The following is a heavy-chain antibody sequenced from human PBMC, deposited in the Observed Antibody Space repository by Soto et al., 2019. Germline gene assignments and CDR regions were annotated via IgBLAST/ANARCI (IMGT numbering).Heavy chain of an antibody. CDR3: ARGRYSISWYVGYYYYYMDV. Sequence: ASVKVSCKASGYTFTSYDINWVRQATGQGLEWMGWMNPNSGNTGYAQKFQGRVTMTRNTSISTAYMELSSLRSEDTAVYYCARGRYSISWYVGYYYYYMDVWGKGTTVTVSS. J-gene: IGHJ6*03. CDR2: MNPNSGNT. D-gene: IGHD6-13*01. CDR1: GYTFTSYD. V-gene: IGHV1-8*01.